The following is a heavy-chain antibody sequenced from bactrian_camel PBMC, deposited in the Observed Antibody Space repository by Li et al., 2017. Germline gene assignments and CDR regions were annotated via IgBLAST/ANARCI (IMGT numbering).Heavy chain of an antibody. CDR1: GFTFSSYD. Sequence: VQLVESGGDLVQPGGSLRLSCAFSGFTFSSYDMSWVRQIPGKGLEWVAVIYTDGSNEYADSVKGRFTISRENAKNTMYLQMNSLKSEDTALYYCATSFSMSLGTLGQGTQVTVS. D-gene: IGHD6*01. J-gene: IGHJ4*01. V-gene: IGHV3S10*01. CDR2: IYTDGSN.